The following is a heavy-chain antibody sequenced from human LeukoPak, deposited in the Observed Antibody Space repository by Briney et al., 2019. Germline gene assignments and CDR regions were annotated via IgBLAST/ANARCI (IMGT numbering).Heavy chain of an antibody. V-gene: IGHV3-64*01. J-gene: IGHJ3*02. CDR1: GFTFSSYA. CDR3: ARETNYYDSSGYYPDAFDI. D-gene: IGHD3-22*01. Sequence: PGGSLRLSCADSGFTFSSYAMHWVRQAPGKGLEYVSAISSDGGSTYYANSVKGRFTISRDNSKNTLYLQMGSLRAEDMAVYYCARETNYYDSSGYYPDAFDIWGQGTMVTVSS. CDR2: ISSDGGST.